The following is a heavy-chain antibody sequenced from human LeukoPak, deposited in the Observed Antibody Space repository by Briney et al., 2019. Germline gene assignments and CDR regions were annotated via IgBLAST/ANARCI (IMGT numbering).Heavy chain of an antibody. D-gene: IGHD4/OR15-4a*01. Sequence: ASVKVSCKASGGTFSSYAISWVRQAPGQGLEWMGGIIPIFGTANYAQKFQGRVTITADKSTSTAYMELSSLRSEDTAVYYCARDYLLPNATQHWGQGTLVTVSS. CDR1: GGTFSSYA. CDR2: IIPIFGTA. V-gene: IGHV1-69*06. CDR3: ARDYLLPNATQH. J-gene: IGHJ1*01.